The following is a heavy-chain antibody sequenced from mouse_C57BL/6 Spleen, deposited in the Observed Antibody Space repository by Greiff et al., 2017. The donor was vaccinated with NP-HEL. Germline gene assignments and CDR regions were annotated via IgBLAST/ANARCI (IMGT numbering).Heavy chain of an antibody. CDR1: GYSITSGYY. J-gene: IGHJ4*01. V-gene: IGHV3-6*01. CDR2: ISYDGSN. CDR3: ATVVPYYYAMDY. Sequence: EVKLMESGPGLVKPSQSLSLTCSVTGYSITSGYYWNWIRQFPGNKLEWMGYISYDGSNNYNPSLKNRISITRDTSKNQFFLKLNSVTTEDTATYYCATVVPYYYAMDYWGQGTSVTVSS. D-gene: IGHD1-1*01.